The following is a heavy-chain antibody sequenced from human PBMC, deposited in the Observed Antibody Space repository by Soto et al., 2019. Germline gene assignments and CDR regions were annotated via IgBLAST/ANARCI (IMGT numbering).Heavy chain of an antibody. J-gene: IGHJ6*02. Sequence: QVQLVASGGGVVQPGRSLRLSCAASGFTFSSYGMHWVRQAPGKGLEWVAVIWYDGSNKYYADSVKGRFTISIDNSKTTLYLQMNSLRAEATALYYCARDDYALGETTGGMAVWGQGTTVTVSS. CDR2: IWYDGSNK. D-gene: IGHD1-1*01. CDR3: ARDDYALGETTGGMAV. V-gene: IGHV3-33*01. CDR1: GFTFSSYG.